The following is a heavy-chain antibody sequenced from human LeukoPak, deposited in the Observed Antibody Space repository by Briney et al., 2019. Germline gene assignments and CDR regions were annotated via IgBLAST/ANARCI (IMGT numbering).Heavy chain of an antibody. D-gene: IGHD6-19*01. CDR3: ARAWVRGAVAVSGY. Sequence: GASVTVSCKASGYTFTGYFMHWVRQAPGQGLEWVGCINPISGGTDSAQKFQGRVTMTRDTSISTAYMALSRLRTGDTAVYYCARAWVRGAVAVSGYWGQGTLVTVSS. CDR1: GYTFTGYF. V-gene: IGHV1-2*02. J-gene: IGHJ4*02. CDR2: INPISGGT.